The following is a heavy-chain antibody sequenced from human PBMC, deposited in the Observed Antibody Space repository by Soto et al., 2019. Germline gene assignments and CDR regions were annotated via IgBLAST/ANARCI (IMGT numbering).Heavy chain of an antibody. CDR3: ARDPHPDAFDI. V-gene: IGHV4-4*08. Sequence: PSETLSLTCTVSGGSISNYYWSWIRQPPGKGLEWIGSIFYSGSTNYNPSLKSRVTISVDTSKNQFSLKLSSVTAADTAVYYCARDPHPDAFDIWGQGTMVTVS. J-gene: IGHJ3*02. CDR1: GGSISNYY. CDR2: IFYSGST.